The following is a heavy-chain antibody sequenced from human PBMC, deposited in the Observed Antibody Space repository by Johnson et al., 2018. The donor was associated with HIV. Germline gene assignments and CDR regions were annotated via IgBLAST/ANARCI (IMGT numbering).Heavy chain of an antibody. Sequence: QVQLVESGGGVVQPGRSLRLSCAASGFTLSSYGLHWVRQAPGKGLEWVAVISFDGSNKYYADSVKGRFTISRDNSKNTLYLQMNSLRAEDTAVYYCARGGRWCYYDSSGPLRDAFDIGGQGTMVTVSS. CDR3: ARGGRWCYYDSSGPLRDAFDI. J-gene: IGHJ3*02. CDR1: GFTLSSYG. CDR2: ISFDGSNK. V-gene: IGHV3-30*03. D-gene: IGHD3-22*01.